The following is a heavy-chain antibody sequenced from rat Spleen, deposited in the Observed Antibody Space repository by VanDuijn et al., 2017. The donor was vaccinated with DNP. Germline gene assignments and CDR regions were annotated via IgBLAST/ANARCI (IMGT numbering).Heavy chain of an antibody. J-gene: IGHJ2*01. CDR3: IRWNSGHFDY. D-gene: IGHD4-3*01. CDR2: ITSSGGST. Sequence: EVQLVESGGDLVQPGRSLRLSCVASGFTFNNYWMTWIRQVPGKGLEWVASITSSGGSTYYPDSVKGRFTISRDNAKNTLYLQMNSLRSEDMATYYCIRWNSGHFDYWGQGVMVTVSS. V-gene: IGHV5-31*01. CDR1: GFTFNNYW.